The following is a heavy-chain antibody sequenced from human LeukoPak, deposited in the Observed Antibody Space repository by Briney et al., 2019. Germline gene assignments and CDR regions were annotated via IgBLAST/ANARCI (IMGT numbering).Heavy chain of an antibody. J-gene: IGHJ4*02. CDR1: GYTFTSYG. D-gene: IGHD2-2*01. V-gene: IGHV1-18*01. CDR3: AREDCSSSTSCYEGGY. Sequence: ASVKVSCKASGYTFTSYGISWVRQAPGQGLEWMGWISAYNGNTNYAQKLQGRVTMTTDTSTSTAYMELRSLRSDDTAVYYCAREDCSSSTSCYEGGYWGQGTLVTVSS. CDR2: ISAYNGNT.